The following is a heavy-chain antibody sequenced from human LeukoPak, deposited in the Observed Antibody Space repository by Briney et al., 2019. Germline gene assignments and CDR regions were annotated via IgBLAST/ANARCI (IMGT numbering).Heavy chain of an antibody. CDR2: ISYDGSNK. Sequence: PGGFLRLSCAASGFTFSSYAMHWVRQAPGKGLEWVAVISYDGSNKYYADSVKGRFTISRDNSKNTLYLQMNSLRAEDTAVYYCAREGVAAAGTVYFQHRGQGTLVTVSS. J-gene: IGHJ1*01. V-gene: IGHV3-30-3*01. D-gene: IGHD6-13*01. CDR1: GFTFSSYA. CDR3: AREGVAAAGTVYFQH.